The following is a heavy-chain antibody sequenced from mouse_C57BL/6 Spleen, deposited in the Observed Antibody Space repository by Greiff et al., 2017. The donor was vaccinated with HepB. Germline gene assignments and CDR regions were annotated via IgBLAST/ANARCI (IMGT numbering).Heavy chain of an antibody. CDR1: GFTFSDYG. CDR3: ARAPPGAMDY. CDR2: ISSGSSTI. J-gene: IGHJ4*01. V-gene: IGHV5-17*01. Sequence: DVHLVESGGGLVKPGGSLKLSCAASGFTFSDYGMHWVRQAPEKGLEWVAYISSGSSTIYYADTVKGRFTISRDNAKNTLFLQMTSLRSEDTAMYYCARAPPGAMDYWGQGTSVTVSS.